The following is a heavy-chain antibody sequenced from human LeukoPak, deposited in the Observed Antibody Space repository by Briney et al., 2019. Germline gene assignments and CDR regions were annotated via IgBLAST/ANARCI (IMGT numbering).Heavy chain of an antibody. V-gene: IGHV4-61*02. CDR3: ARDPLGDIVENGWFDP. CDR1: GGSISSGGYY. D-gene: IGHD2-15*01. Sequence: SQTLSLTCTVSGGSISSGGYYWSWIRQPAGKGLEWIGRIYTSGSTNYNPSLKSRVTISVDTSKNQFSLKLSSVTAADTAVYYCARDPLGDIVENGWFDPWGQGTLVTVSS. J-gene: IGHJ5*02. CDR2: IYTSGST.